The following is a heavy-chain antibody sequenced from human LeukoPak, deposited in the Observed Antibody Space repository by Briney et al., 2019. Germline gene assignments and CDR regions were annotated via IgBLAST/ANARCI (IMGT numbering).Heavy chain of an antibody. CDR2: IYSGGNT. Sequence: GGSLRLSCTVSGFTVSSNSMSWVRQAPGKGLEWVSFIYSGGNTHYSDSLKGRFTISRDNAKNSLYLQMNSLRAEDTAVYYCAEPGITMIGGVWGKGTTVTISS. V-gene: IGHV3-53*01. CDR1: GFTVSSNS. CDR3: AEPGITMIGGV. D-gene: IGHD3-10*02. J-gene: IGHJ6*04.